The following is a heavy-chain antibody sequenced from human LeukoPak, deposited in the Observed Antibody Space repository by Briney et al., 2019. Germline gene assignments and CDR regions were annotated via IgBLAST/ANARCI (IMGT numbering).Heavy chain of an antibody. J-gene: IGHJ5*02. D-gene: IGHD3-10*01. Sequence: GGSLRLSCAASGFTFSSYSMNWVRQTPGKGLEWVSSISSSSSYIYYADSVKGRFTISRDNAKNSLYLQMNSLRAEDTAVYYCARDAITMVRGVISPWGQGTLVTVSS. V-gene: IGHV3-21*01. CDR3: ARDAITMVRGVISP. CDR1: GFTFSSYS. CDR2: ISSSSSYI.